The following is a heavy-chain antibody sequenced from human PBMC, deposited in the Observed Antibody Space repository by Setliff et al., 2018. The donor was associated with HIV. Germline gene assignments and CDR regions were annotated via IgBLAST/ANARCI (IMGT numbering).Heavy chain of an antibody. Sequence: SETLSLTCTVSGGSINSGDYFWSWIRQRPGKGLEWIGYTYSRGTSYYHPSLNNRVTMSLDTSKNHFSLKVDSVTAADTAVYYCARDTYDASTGPGAFDIWGQGTMVTVSS. D-gene: IGHD3-9*01. V-gene: IGHV4-31*03. CDR2: TYSRGTS. J-gene: IGHJ3*02. CDR1: GGSINSGDYF. CDR3: ARDTYDASTGPGAFDI.